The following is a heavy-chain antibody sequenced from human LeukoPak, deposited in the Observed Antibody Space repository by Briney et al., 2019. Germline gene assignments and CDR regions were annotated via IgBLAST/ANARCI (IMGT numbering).Heavy chain of an antibody. CDR3: ARDFSGDYVWGSYRYNWFGP. CDR1: GGTFSSYA. CDR2: IIPIFGTA. V-gene: IGHV1-69*13. Sequence: SVKVSCKASGGTFSSYAISWVRQAPGQGLEWMGGIIPIFGTANYAQKFQGRVTITADESTSTAYMELSSLRSEDTAVYYCARDFSGDYVWGSYRYNWFGPWGQGTLVTVSS. D-gene: IGHD3-16*02. J-gene: IGHJ5*02.